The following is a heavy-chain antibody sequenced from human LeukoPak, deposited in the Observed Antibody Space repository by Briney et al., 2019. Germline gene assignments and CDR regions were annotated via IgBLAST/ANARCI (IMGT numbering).Heavy chain of an antibody. Sequence: GGSLRLSCAASVFTVSSNYMSWVGQAAGKGLEWVSVIYSGSSTYYADSVKGRFTISRDNAKNSLYLQMNSLRAEDTAVYYCARWAYYYYYMDVWGKGTTVTISS. J-gene: IGHJ6*03. CDR3: ARWAYYYYYMDV. CDR2: IYSGSST. V-gene: IGHV3-66*01. CDR1: VFTVSSNY.